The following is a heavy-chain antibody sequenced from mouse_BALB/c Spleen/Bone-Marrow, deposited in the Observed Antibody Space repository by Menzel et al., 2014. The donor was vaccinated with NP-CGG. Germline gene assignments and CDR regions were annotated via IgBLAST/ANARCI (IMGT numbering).Heavy chain of an antibody. D-gene: IGHD1-1*01. Sequence: SGPELVKPGASVKISCRASGYVFSTSWMNWVKQRPGQGLEWIGRIYPGDGDTNYNGKFKGKATLTADKSSSSTYMQISSLHAVESAVYFCARRMTLITSVVEYFEVGGAGTTVTVSS. CDR2: IYPGDGDT. CDR1: GYVFSTSW. J-gene: IGHJ1*01. CDR3: ARRMTLITSVVEYFEV. V-gene: IGHV1-82*01.